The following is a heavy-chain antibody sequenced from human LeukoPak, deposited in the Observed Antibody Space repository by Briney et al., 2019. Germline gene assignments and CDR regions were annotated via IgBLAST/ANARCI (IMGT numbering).Heavy chain of an antibody. D-gene: IGHD1-26*01. CDR1: GFTFSSYA. Sequence: GGSLRLSCAASGFTFSSYAMSWVRQAPGKGLEWVSAISGSGGSTYYADSVKGRFTISRDNSKNTLYLQMNSLRAENTAVYYCARDGVGAKHEEIDAFDIWGQGTMVTVSS. V-gene: IGHV3-23*01. CDR3: ARDGVGAKHEEIDAFDI. J-gene: IGHJ3*02. CDR2: ISGSGGST.